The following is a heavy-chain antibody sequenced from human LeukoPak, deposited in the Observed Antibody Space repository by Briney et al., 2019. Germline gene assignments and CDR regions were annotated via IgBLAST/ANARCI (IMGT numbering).Heavy chain of an antibody. CDR1: GYTFTSYY. V-gene: IGHV1-46*01. D-gene: IGHD2-2*01. Sequence: ASVKVSCKTSGYTFTSYYMHWVRQAPGQGLEWMGIINPSGGSTNYAQKFQGRVTMTRDTSTSTVYMELSSLRSDDSAVYYCARDVGEYCSSTNCYASHYWGQGTLVTVSS. J-gene: IGHJ4*02. CDR3: ARDVGEYCSSTNCYASHY. CDR2: INPSGGST.